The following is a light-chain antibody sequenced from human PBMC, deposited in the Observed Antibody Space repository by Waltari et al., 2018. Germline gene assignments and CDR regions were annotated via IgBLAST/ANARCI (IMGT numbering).Light chain of an antibody. CDR2: AKD. CDR1: SLRTFY. J-gene: IGLJ2*01. CDR3: NCRDSSGNVI. Sequence: SSELTQDPAVSVALGQTVRITCQGDSLRTFYASWYQQKPGQAPGLVIYAKDPRPSGIPDRVSGSSSGNTASLTITGAQAEDEADYYCNCRDSSGNVIFGGGTKVTVL. V-gene: IGLV3-19*01.